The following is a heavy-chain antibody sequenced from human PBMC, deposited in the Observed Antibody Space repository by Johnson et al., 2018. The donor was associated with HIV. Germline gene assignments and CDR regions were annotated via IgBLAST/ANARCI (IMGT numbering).Heavy chain of an antibody. CDR1: GFTVSSNY. Sequence: QVQLVESGGGLIQPGGSLRLSCAASGFTVSSNYMSWVRQAPGKGLEWVAVISYEGSTKYYADSVKGRFTISRDNSKNTLYLQMGSLRAEDMAVYYCAREGRGSSSGAFDIWGQGTMVTVSS. CDR3: AREGRGSSSGAFDI. D-gene: IGHD6-6*01. CDR2: ISYEGSTK. J-gene: IGHJ3*02. V-gene: IGHV3-30*14.